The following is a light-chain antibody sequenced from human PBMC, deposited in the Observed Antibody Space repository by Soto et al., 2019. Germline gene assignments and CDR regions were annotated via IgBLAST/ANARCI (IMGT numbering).Light chain of an antibody. Sequence: EIVLTHSPGTLSLSPLERATLSCSASQTVSSSFLAWYQQTPGQAPRLLIYAASSRATGIPDRFSGSGSGTDFTLTISRLEPEDFAVYYCQQYGNSPQKFGQGTKVDIK. V-gene: IGKV3-20*01. CDR2: AAS. CDR3: QQYGNSPQK. J-gene: IGKJ1*01. CDR1: QTVSSSF.